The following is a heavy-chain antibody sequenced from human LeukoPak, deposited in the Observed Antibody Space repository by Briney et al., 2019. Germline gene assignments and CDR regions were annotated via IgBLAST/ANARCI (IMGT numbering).Heavy chain of an antibody. Sequence: PGGSLRLSCAASGFTFSSYWMSWVRQAPGKGLEWVANIKQDGSEKYYVDSVKGRFTISRDNAKNSLYLHMNSLRAEDTAVYYCARAQRTTVVTPRAFDIWGQGTMVTVSS. CDR2: IKQDGSEK. J-gene: IGHJ3*02. D-gene: IGHD4-23*01. V-gene: IGHV3-7*01. CDR1: GFTFSSYW. CDR3: ARAQRTTVVTPRAFDI.